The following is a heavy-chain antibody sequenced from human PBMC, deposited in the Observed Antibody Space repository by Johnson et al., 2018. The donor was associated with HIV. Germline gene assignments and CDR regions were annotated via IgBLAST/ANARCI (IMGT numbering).Heavy chain of an antibody. CDR2: ISYDGNSK. J-gene: IGHJ3*02. Sequence: QVQLVESGGGVVQPGRSLRLSCAASGFTFSSYPMHWVRQAPGKGLEWVAFISYDGNSKYFADSVKGRSTISRDNSKNTLYLQMNSLRPEDTAVYYCARLPSGYSRDAFDIWGQGTMVTVSS. D-gene: IGHD5-18*01. CDR3: ARLPSGYSRDAFDI. CDR1: GFTFSSYP. V-gene: IGHV3-30*04.